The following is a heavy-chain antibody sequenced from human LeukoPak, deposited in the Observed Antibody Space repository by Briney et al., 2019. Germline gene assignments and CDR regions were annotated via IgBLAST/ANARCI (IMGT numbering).Heavy chain of an antibody. CDR3: AKDTPRIVGATTGFDY. Sequence: GGSLRLSCAASGFTFSSYEMNWVRQAPGKGLEWVSAISGSGGSTYYADSAKGRFTISRDNSKNTLYLQMNSLRAEDTAVYYCAKDTPRIVGATTGFDYWGQGTLVTVSS. V-gene: IGHV3-23*01. D-gene: IGHD1-26*01. CDR2: ISGSGGST. J-gene: IGHJ4*02. CDR1: GFTFSSYE.